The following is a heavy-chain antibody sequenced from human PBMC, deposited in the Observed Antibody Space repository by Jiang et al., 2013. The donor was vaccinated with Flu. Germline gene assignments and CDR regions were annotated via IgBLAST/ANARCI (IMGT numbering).Heavy chain of an antibody. J-gene: IGHJ5*02. CDR1: GFSLSTSGVG. D-gene: IGHD4-23*01. CDR3: AQSYGGNSFWFDP. CDR2: IYWDDDK. V-gene: IGHV2-5*02. Sequence: KPTQTLTLTCTLSGFSLSTSGVGVGWIRQPPGKALEWLALIYWDDDKRYSPSLKSRLTITKDTSKNQVVLTMTNMDPVDTATYYCAQSYGGNSFWFDPWGQGNPGHRLL.